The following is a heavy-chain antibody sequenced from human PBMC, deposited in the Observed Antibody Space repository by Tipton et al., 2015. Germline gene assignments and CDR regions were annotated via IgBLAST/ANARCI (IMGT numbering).Heavy chain of an antibody. CDR2: LYYNDNI. V-gene: IGHV4-39*01. Sequence: GLMKPSETLSLTCTVYGGPITSSAYYWGWIRQPPGKGLEWNVSLYYNDNIYYNPSLQSRVAMSADTSRNQFSLNLTFGTAADTSVYYCVRPASHGFDVWGQGTMVTVS. J-gene: IGHJ3*01. CDR1: GGPITSSAYY. CDR3: VRPASHGFDV.